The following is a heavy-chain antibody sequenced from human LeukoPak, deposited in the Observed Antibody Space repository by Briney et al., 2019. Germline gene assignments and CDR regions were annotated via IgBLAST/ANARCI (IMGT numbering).Heavy chain of an antibody. CDR1: GFTFSSYW. V-gene: IGHV3-74*01. D-gene: IGHD4-11*01. CDR2: IKSDGSST. Sequence: PGGSLRLSCAASGFTFSSYWLHWVRQAPGKGLVWVSRIKSDGSSTRYADSVKGRFTISRDNAKNTLYLQMNSLRAEDTAVYYCARENYSGFDKWGQGTLVTVSS. J-gene: IGHJ4*02. CDR3: ARENYSGFDK.